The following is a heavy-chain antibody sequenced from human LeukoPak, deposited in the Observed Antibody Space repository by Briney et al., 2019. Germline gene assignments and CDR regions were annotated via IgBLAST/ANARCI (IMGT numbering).Heavy chain of an antibody. V-gene: IGHV3-30*02. CDR2: IRYDGSNK. J-gene: IGHJ4*02. CDR1: GFTFSSYG. Sequence: GGSLRLSCAASGFTFSSYGMHWVRQAPGKGLEWVAFIRYDGSNKYYADSVKGRFTISRDNAKNSLYLQMNSLRAEDTAVYYCARSQGQLGDYWGQGTLVTVSS. CDR3: ARSQGQLGDY. D-gene: IGHD6-13*01.